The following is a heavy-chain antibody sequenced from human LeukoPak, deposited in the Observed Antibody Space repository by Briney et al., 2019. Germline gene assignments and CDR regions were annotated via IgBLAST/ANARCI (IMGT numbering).Heavy chain of an antibody. J-gene: IGHJ4*02. CDR3: ARKISCGGDCYSLDY. Sequence: PGGSLRLSCAASGFTFSSCGMHWVRQAPGKGLEWVAVIWYDGSNKYYADSVKGRFTISRDNSKNTLYLQMNSLRAEDTAVYYCARKISCGGDCYSLDYWGQGTLVTVSS. V-gene: IGHV3-33*01. CDR1: GFTFSSCG. CDR2: IWYDGSNK. D-gene: IGHD2-21*01.